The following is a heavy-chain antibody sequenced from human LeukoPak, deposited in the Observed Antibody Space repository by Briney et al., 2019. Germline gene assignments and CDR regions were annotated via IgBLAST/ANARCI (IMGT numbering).Heavy chain of an antibody. Sequence: PGGSLRLSCAASGFTFSSYWMSWVRQAPWKGLEWVANIKQDGSEKYYVDSVKGRFTISRDNAKNSLYLQMNSLRAEDTAVYCCARGYSSASDAFDIWGQGTMVTVSS. V-gene: IGHV3-7*01. J-gene: IGHJ3*02. CDR3: ARGYSSASDAFDI. D-gene: IGHD6-19*01. CDR1: GFTFSSYW. CDR2: IKQDGSEK.